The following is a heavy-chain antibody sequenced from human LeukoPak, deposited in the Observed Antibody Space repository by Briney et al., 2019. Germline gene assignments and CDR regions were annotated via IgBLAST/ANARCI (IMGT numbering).Heavy chain of an antibody. CDR1: GYTLTGYY. CDR2: INPNSGGT. D-gene: IGHD6-13*01. V-gene: IGHV1-2*04. Sequence: GASVKVSCKASGYTLTGYYMHWVRQAPGQGLEWMGWINPNSGGTNYAQKFQGWVTMTRDTSISTAYMELSSLRSEDTAVYYCARGPGSSSILYYYYMDVWGKGTTVTVSS. J-gene: IGHJ6*03. CDR3: ARGPGSSSILYYYYMDV.